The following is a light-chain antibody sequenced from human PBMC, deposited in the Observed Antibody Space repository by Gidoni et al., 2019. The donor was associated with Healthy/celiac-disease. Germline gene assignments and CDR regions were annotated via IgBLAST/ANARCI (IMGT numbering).Light chain of an antibody. J-gene: IGKJ5*01. CDR3: QQYDNLPKT. V-gene: IGKV1-33*01. CDR1: QDISNY. Sequence: DIQMTQSPSALSASVGDRVTITCKSSQDISNYLNWYQQKQGKAPKLLIYYASNLETWVPSRFSGSGSGTDFTFTISSLQPEDTATYYCQQYDNLPKTFGQGTRLEIK. CDR2: YAS.